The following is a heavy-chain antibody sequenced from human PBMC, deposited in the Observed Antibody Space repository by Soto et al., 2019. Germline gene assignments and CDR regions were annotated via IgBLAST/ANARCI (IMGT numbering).Heavy chain of an antibody. CDR1: VFTFSSYA. Sequence: PGGSLRLSCAASVFTFSSYAMSCVRHAPEKGLEWVSAISGSGGSTYYADSVKGRFTISRDNSKNTLYLQMNTLRDEDTAVYYCEKESHPKEWLVPEDSQQGFDYWGQGTLVTVCS. CDR3: EKESHPKEWLVPEDSQQGFDY. J-gene: IGHJ4*02. V-gene: IGHV3-23*01. D-gene: IGHD6-19*01. CDR2: ISGSGGST.